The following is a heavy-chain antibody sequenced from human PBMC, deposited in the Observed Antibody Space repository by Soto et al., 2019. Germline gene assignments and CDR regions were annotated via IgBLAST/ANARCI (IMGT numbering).Heavy chain of an antibody. CDR2: IIPIFGTA. CDR1: GGTFSSYA. D-gene: IGHD3-22*01. V-gene: IGHV1-69*06. J-gene: IGHJ4*02. Sequence: ASVKVSCKASGGTFSSYAISWVRQAPGQGLEWMGGIIPIFGTANYAQKFQGRVTITADKSTSTAYMELSSLRSEDTAVYYCAREGRASTYYYDSSGYYPFDYWGQGTLVT. CDR3: AREGRASTYYYDSSGYYPFDY.